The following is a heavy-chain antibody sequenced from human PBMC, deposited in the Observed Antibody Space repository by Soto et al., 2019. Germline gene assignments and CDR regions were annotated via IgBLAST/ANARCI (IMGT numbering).Heavy chain of an antibody. CDR1: GYSISSNNW. D-gene: IGHD1-26*01. CDR2: IYYSGTT. CDR3: ARREIQGPIDY. V-gene: IGHV4-28*01. Sequence: PSETLSLTCAVSGYSISSNNWWGWIRQPPGKGLEWIGYIYYSGTTYYNPSLKSRVTMSVDTSKNQFSLKLTSLTAVDTAVYYCARREIQGPIDYWGQGTLVTVSS. J-gene: IGHJ4*02.